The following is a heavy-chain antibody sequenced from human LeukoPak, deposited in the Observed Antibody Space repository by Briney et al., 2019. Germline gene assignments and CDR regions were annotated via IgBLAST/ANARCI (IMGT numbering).Heavy chain of an antibody. D-gene: IGHD6-13*01. Sequence: GGSLRLSCADSGFTFSGYAMHWVRQAPGKGLEWVAVISYDGSNKYYADSVKGRFTISRDNSKNTVYLQMNSLRAEDTAVYYCSTSPSFGSSWYQFNYWGQGTLVTVSS. V-gene: IGHV3-30-3*01. CDR2: ISYDGSNK. CDR1: GFTFSGYA. CDR3: STSPSFGSSWYQFNY. J-gene: IGHJ4*02.